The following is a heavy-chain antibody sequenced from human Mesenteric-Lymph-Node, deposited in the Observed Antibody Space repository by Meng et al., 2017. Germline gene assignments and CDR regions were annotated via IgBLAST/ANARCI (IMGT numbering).Heavy chain of an antibody. V-gene: IGHV3-23*01. CDR1: GFTFSSYA. CDR2: VSDRGGST. J-gene: IGHJ3*01. D-gene: IGHD3-16*01. Sequence: GGSLRLSCAASGFTFSSYAMSWVRQAPGTGLEWVSGVSDRGGSTFYADSVRGRFTISRDNSKNMLYLQMSSLRAEDTAVYYCAKAPYTYGAWALDVWGQGTMVTVSS. CDR3: AKAPYTYGAWALDV.